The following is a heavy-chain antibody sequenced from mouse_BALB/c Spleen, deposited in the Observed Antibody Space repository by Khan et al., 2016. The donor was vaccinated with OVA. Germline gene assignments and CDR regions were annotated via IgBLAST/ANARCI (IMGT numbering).Heavy chain of an antibody. J-gene: IGHJ2*01. D-gene: IGHD1-2*01. CDR3: ARTARIKY. V-gene: IGHV3-2*02. Sequence: VQLKESGPGLVKPSQSLSLTCTVTGYSITSGYGWNWIRQFPGNKLEWMGYISYSGSTNYNPSLTSRTPIPRDTSKNQFFLQLNSVTTEDTATYYCARTARIKYWGQGTTLTVSS. CDR2: ISYSGST. CDR1: GYSITSGYG.